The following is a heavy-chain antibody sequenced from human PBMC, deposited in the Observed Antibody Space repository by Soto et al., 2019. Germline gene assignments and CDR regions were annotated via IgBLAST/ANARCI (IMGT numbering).Heavy chain of an antibody. Sequence: ASVKVPCKASGYSFTSYAMHWVRQAPGQRLEWMGWINAGNGNTKYSQKFQGRVTITRDTSASTAYMELSSLRSEDTAVYYCAIQDYYYYYMDVWGKGTTVTVSS. CDR3: AIQDYYYYYMDV. J-gene: IGHJ6*03. CDR2: INAGNGNT. CDR1: GYSFTSYA. V-gene: IGHV1-3*01.